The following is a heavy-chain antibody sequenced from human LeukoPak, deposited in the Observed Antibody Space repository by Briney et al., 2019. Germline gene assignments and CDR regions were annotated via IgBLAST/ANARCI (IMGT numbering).Heavy chain of an antibody. Sequence: GGSLRLSCAASGFTFSSYSMNRVRQAPGRGLEWVSSISSSSSFIYYADSVKGRFTISRDNAKNSLYLQMNSLRAEDTAVYYCARFYCSSTSCYHGWFDPWGQGTLVTVSS. D-gene: IGHD2-2*01. J-gene: IGHJ5*02. CDR3: ARFYCSSTSCYHGWFDP. CDR2: ISSSSSFI. CDR1: GFTFSSYS. V-gene: IGHV3-21*01.